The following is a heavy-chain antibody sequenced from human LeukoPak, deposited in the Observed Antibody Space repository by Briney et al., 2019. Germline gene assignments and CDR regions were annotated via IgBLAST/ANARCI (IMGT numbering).Heavy chain of an antibody. V-gene: IGHV3-30*03. Sequence: PGGSLRLSCAASGFTFSSYGMHWVRQAPGQGLEWVAVISYDGSNKYYADSVKGRFTISRDNSKNTPYLQMNSLRAEDTAVYYCARGSAYGGQFDYWGKGTLVTVSS. CDR1: GFTFSSYG. D-gene: IGHD4-23*01. CDR3: ARGSAYGGQFDY. J-gene: IGHJ4*02. CDR2: ISYDGSNK.